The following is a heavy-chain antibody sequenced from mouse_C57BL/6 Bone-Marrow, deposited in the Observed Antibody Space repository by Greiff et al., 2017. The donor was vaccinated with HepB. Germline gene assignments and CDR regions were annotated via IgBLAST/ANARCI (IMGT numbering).Heavy chain of an antibody. J-gene: IGHJ3*01. CDR2: IYPGSGNT. V-gene: IGHV1-76*01. CDR1: GYTFTDYY. Sequence: VQLQQSGAELVRPGASVKLSCKASGYTFTDYYINWVKQRPGQGLEWIARIYPGSGNTYYNEKFKGKATLTAEKSSITAYMQLSSLTSEDSAVYFCARQFAYWGQGTLVTVSA. CDR3: ARQFAY.